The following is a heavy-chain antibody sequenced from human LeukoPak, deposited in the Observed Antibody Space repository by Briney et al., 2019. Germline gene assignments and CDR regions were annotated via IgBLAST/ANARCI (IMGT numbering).Heavy chain of an antibody. Sequence: GGSLRLSCAASGFPFSNYGMHWVRQAPGMGLEWVAVISADGIDKYYADSVKGRFTISRDNSKNTLYLQMSSLRVEDTAVYYCAKDKGREGDYWGQGNLVTVSS. CDR2: ISADGIDK. CDR1: GFPFSNYG. V-gene: IGHV3-30*18. J-gene: IGHJ4*02. CDR3: AKDKGREGDY.